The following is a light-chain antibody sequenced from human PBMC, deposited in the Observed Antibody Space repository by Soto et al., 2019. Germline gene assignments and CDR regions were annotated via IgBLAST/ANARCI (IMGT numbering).Light chain of an antibody. Sequence: IVMTQSPATLSVTPWERDRFSCRASQSVSSNVAWYQQIPGQTPRLLIYGASTRATGIPVRFSGSGSGTEFTLTISSLQSEDFAVYYCHQYDDGPYTSAQPAKVDI. CDR2: GAS. J-gene: IGKJ2*01. V-gene: IGKV3-15*01. CDR3: HQYDDGPYT. CDR1: QSVSSN.